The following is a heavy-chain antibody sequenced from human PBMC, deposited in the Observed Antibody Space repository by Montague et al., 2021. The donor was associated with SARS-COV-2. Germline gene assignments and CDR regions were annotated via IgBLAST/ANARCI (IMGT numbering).Heavy chain of an antibody. CDR1: GDSFTSRTYS. Sequence: SETLSLTCTASGDSFTSRTYSWGWIRQPPGKGLEWIGDMYYNGSTHFNPSLKSRATMSVDSSKNQFSLKLSSVTAADTAVYFCAKKKHYHDSGALYGWFDNWGQGALVIVSS. V-gene: IGHV4-39*01. CDR2: MYYNGST. D-gene: IGHD3-22*01. J-gene: IGHJ5*02. CDR3: AKKKHYHDSGALYGWFDN.